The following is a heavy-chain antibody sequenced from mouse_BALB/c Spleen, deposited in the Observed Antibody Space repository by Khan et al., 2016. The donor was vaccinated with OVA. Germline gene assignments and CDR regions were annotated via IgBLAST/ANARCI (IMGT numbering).Heavy chain of an antibody. V-gene: IGHV3-8*02. D-gene: IGHD2-14*01. Sequence: EVKLLESGPSLVKPSQTLSLTCSVTGDSITSGYWCWIRKFPGNKLEYMGYILSSGSTYYNPSLNSRISITRHTSQNQYYLQLNSVTTEDTATYYCARSTYRYAFAYWGQGTLVTVSA. J-gene: IGHJ3*01. CDR1: GDSITSGY. CDR3: ARSTYRYAFAY. CDR2: ILSSGST.